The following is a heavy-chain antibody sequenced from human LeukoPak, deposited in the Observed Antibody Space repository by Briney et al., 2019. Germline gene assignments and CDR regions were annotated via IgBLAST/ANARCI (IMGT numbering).Heavy chain of an antibody. D-gene: IGHD1-20*01. J-gene: IGHJ5*02. CDR3: ARGDNWNWFDP. CDR2: IYYSGIT. Sequence: PSETLSLTCTVSGGSISSYYWSWIRQPPGKGLEWIGYIYYSGITNYNPSLKSRVTMAVDTSKNQFSLRLSSVTAADTAVYYCARGDNWNWFDPWGQGTLVTVSS. V-gene: IGHV4-59*01. CDR1: GGSISSYY.